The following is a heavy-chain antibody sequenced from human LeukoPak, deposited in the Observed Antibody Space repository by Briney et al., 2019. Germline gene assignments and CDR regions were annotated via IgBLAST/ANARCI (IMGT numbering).Heavy chain of an antibody. Sequence: PGGSLRLSCAASGFTFSSYAMSWVRQAPGKGLEWVSAISGSGGSTYYADSVKGRSTISRDNSKNTLYLQMNSLRAEDTAVYYCAKAGYCSSTSCHQDAFDIWGQGTMVTVSS. CDR1: GFTFSSYA. CDR3: AKAGYCSSTSCHQDAFDI. V-gene: IGHV3-23*01. J-gene: IGHJ3*02. D-gene: IGHD2-2*01. CDR2: ISGSGGST.